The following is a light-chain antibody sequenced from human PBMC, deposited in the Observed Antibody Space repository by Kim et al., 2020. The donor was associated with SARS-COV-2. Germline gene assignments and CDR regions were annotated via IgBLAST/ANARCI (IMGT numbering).Light chain of an antibody. CDR3: QQYQSYPVT. CDR1: QDIKNN. Sequence: ASVGDRVTMTCRASQDIKNNLVWFQQQPGTAPRSLIYAASSLQSGVPSKFSGSGSGTDFTLTISSLQPEDFATYYCQQYQSYPVTFGQGTRLEIK. J-gene: IGKJ5*01. CDR2: AAS. V-gene: IGKV1-16*02.